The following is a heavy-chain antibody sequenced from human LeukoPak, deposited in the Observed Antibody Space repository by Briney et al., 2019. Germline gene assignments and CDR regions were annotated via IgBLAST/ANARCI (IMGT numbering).Heavy chain of an antibody. Sequence: SGPTLVKPTQTLTLTCTFSGFSLSTSGVGVGWIRQPPGKALEWLALIYWDDDKRYSPSLKSRLTITKDTSKNQVVLTMTNMDPVDTATYFCAYRIVGDTTPWFDFWGQGTLVTVSS. CDR1: GFSLSTSGVG. CDR3: AYRIVGDTTPWFDF. CDR2: IYWDDDK. D-gene: IGHD1-26*01. J-gene: IGHJ4*02. V-gene: IGHV2-5*02.